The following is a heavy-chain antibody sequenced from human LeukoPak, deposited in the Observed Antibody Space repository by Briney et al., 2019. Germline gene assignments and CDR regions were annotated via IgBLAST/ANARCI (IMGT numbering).Heavy chain of an antibody. CDR1: GFTFSSYG. J-gene: IGHJ4*02. Sequence: PGRSLRLSCAASGFTFSSYGMHWVRQAPGKGLEWVAVMSSDGSNKYYADSVKGRFTISRDTSKNTLYLQMNSLRAEDTSVYYCARGADTQYCNSISCYTGFDYWGQGTLVTVSS. CDR3: ARGADTQYCNSISCYTGFDY. V-gene: IGHV3-30*19. CDR2: MSSDGSNK. D-gene: IGHD2-2*02.